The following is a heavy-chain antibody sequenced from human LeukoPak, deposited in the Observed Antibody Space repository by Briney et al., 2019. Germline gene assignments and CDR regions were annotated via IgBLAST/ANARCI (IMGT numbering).Heavy chain of an antibody. D-gene: IGHD2-2*01. V-gene: IGHV3-20*04. J-gene: IGHJ6*03. Sequence: PGGSLRLSCAASGFTFDDYGMSWVRQAPGKGLEWVSGINWNAGSTGYADSVKGRFTISRDNAKNSLYLQMNSLRAEDTALYYCARDGGGYCSSTSCSHYYYYYMDVWGKGTTVTVSS. CDR3: ARDGGGYCSSTSCSHYYYYYMDV. CDR2: INWNAGST. CDR1: GFTFDDYG.